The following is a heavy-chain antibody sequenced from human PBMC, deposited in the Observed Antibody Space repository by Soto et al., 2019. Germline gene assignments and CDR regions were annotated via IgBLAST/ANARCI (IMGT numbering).Heavy chain of an antibody. D-gene: IGHD3-3*01. CDR3: ARVGVHNYGMDV. V-gene: IGHV1-2*02. J-gene: IGHJ6*02. Sequence: SXKVSCKASGYTXNGYYMHWVRQAPGQGLEWMGWINPNSGGTNYAQKFQGRVTMTRDTSISTAYMELSRLRSDDTAVYYCARVGVHNYGMDVWGQGTTVTVSS. CDR2: INPNSGGT. CDR1: GYTXNGYY.